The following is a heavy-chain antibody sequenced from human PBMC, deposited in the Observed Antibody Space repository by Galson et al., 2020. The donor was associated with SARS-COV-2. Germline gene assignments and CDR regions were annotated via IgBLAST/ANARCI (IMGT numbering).Heavy chain of an antibody. J-gene: IGHJ6*01. CDR2: IIWNTGVV. D-gene: IGHD6-19*01. V-gene: IGHV3-9*02. CDR3: IKDVQPGCGAG. CDR1: GFTSHDHG. Sequence: GGSLRLSCAASGFTSHDHGMHWVRQTPGRGLEWVSGIIWNTGVVGYADSVKGRFTISRDKTKTAMYLHMDSLRGDDTALYYCIKDVQPGCGAGWGQGTTGTVGS.